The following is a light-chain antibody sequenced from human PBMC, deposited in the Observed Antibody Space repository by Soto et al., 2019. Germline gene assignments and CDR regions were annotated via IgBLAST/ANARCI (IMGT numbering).Light chain of an antibody. CDR2: GAS. J-gene: IGKJ1*01. CDR1: QSVSSN. CDR3: QQYTTWPPWT. V-gene: IGKV3-15*01. Sequence: EIVMTQSPATLSVSPGERATLSCRASQSVSSNLAWYQQKPGQAPRLLIYGASTRATGIPARFSGSGSGTEFTITISSLQSEDFAVYYCQQYTTWPPWTFGQGTKVEIK.